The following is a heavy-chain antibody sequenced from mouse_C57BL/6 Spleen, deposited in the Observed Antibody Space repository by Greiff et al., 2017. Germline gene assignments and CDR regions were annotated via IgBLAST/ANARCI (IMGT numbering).Heavy chain of an antibody. Sequence: EVKLVESGEGLVKPGGSLKLSCAASGFTFSSYAMSWVRQTPEKGLEWVAYISSGGDFIYYADTVKGRFTISRDNARNTLYLQMSSLKSEDTAMYYCTRGYYDQASFAYGGQGTLVTVSA. V-gene: IGHV5-9-1*02. D-gene: IGHD2-4*01. CDR3: TRGYYDQASFAY. CDR2: ISSGGDFI. CDR1: GFTFSSYA. J-gene: IGHJ3*01.